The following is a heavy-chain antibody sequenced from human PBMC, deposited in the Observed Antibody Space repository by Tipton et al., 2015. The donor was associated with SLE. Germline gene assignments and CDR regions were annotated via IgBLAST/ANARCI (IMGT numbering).Heavy chain of an antibody. V-gene: IGHV3-64*02. Sequence: GSLRLSCAASGFTLSSYAMHWVRQAPGKGLEYVSAISSNGGSTYYADSVKGRFTISRDISKNTLYLQMGSLGAEDMAVYYCAREAYSRSSGDYFDYWGQGTLVTVSS. D-gene: IGHD6-6*01. CDR2: ISSNGGST. CDR3: AREAYSRSSGDYFDY. CDR1: GFTLSSYA. J-gene: IGHJ4*02.